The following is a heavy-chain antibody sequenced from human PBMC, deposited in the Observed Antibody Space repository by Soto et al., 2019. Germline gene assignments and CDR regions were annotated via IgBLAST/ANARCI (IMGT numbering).Heavy chain of an antibody. CDR2: INHSGST. CDR3: ARGTAIFGRGSFDY. V-gene: IGHV4-34*01. J-gene: IGHJ4*02. Sequence: SETLSLTCAVYGGSFSGYYGSWIRQPPGKGLEWIGEINHSGSTNYNPSLKSRVTISVDTSKNQFSLKLSSVTAADTAVYYCARGTAIFGRGSFDYWGQGTLVTVSS. CDR1: GGSFSGYY. D-gene: IGHD3-3*01.